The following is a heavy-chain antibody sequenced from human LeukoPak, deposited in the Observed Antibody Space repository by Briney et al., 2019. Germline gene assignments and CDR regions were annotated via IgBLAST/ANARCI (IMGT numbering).Heavy chain of an antibody. D-gene: IGHD5-12*01. CDR1: GYTFVDYY. CDR3: ARDHRLGRTGYDMPAD. CDR2: LNPRSGAT. V-gene: IGHV1-2*06. Sequence: GASVKVSCKASGYTFVDYYMYWVRQAPGQGLEWIGRLNPRSGATKYAQKFQARVTMTRDTSNSTGYMELTRLTSDDTAVYYCARDHRLGRTGYDMPADWGQGTRVIVSS. J-gene: IGHJ4*02.